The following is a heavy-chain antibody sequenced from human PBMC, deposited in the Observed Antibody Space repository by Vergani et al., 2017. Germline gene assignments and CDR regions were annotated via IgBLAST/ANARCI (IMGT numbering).Heavy chain of an antibody. CDR2: ISPDGSAT. V-gene: IGHV3-7*01. Sequence: EVQMVESGGGLVQPGGSLRHSCAASGVSLSRFRVSGGRQAREKGLEGVAHISPDGSATSYVDSVKGRFTISTDNTNNSLSLQMSGLRGEDTAVYYCVSLPRGPWTFDLWGRGPLFTVSS. D-gene: IGHD1-1*01. CDR3: VSLPRGPWTFDL. CDR1: GVSLSRFR. J-gene: IGHJ2*01.